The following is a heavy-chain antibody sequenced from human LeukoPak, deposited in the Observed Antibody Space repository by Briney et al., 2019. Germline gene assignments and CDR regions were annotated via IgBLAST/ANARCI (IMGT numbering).Heavy chain of an antibody. CDR2: IKQDGSEK. Sequence: PGGSLRLSCAASGFTFSSYWMSWVRQAPGKGLEWVANIKQDGSEKYYADSVKGRFTISRDNAKNSLYLQMKSLRAEDTAVYYCASVTKCDAFDIWGQGTMVTVSS. CDR1: GFTFSSYW. D-gene: IGHD4-17*01. CDR3: ASVTKCDAFDI. V-gene: IGHV3-7*01. J-gene: IGHJ3*02.